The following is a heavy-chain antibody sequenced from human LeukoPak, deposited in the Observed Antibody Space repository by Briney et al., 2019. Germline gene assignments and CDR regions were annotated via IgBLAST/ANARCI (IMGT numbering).Heavy chain of an antibody. D-gene: IGHD3-10*01. CDR1: SGSLSSYY. J-gene: IGHJ5*02. CDR2: IYYSGST. Sequence: PSETLSLTCTVSSGSLSSYYWSWIRQPPGKGLEWIGYIYYSGSTNYKPSLKSRVTISVDTSKNQFSLKLNSVTAADTAVYYCARGGYYGSGNDFRFDPWGQGTLVTVSS. V-gene: IGHV4-59*01. CDR3: ARGGYYGSGNDFRFDP.